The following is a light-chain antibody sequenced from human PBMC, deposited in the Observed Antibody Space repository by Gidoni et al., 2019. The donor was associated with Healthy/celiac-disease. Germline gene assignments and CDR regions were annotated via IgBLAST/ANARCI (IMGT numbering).Light chain of an antibody. J-gene: IGKJ2*01. CDR2: GAS. Sequence: EIVMTQSPATLSVSPGERATHSCRASQSVSSNLAWYQQKPGQAPRLLIYGASTRATGIPARFSGSGSGTEFTLTISSLQSEDFAVYYCQQYNTFXQXTKLEIK. CDR3: QQYNT. V-gene: IGKV3-15*01. CDR1: QSVSSN.